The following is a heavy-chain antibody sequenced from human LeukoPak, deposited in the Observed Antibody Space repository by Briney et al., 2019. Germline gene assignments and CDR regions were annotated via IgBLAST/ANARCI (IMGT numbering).Heavy chain of an antibody. CDR3: ARGVATIEVVNAFDI. CDR1: GGSISSYY. D-gene: IGHD5-12*01. J-gene: IGHJ3*02. Sequence: SETLSLTCTVSGGSISSYYWSWIRQPPGKGLEWIGYIHYSGSTNYNPSLKSRVTISVDTSKNQFSLKLSSVTAADTAVYYCARGVATIEVVNAFDIWGQGTMVTVSS. V-gene: IGHV4-59*01. CDR2: IHYSGST.